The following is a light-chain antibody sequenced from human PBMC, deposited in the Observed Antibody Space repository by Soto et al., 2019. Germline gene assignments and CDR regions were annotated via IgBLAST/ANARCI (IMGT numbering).Light chain of an antibody. CDR1: SSDVGSYNR. J-gene: IGLJ2*01. Sequence: QSALTQPPSVSGSPGQSVTISCTGTSSDVGSYNRVSWYQQPQVTAPNLMIYEVSNGRSVVPDGFSGSKSGNTASLTISGPQAEDEADYYCRSYTSSSTFVVFGGATKLSVL. CDR3: RSYTSSSTFVV. V-gene: IGLV2-18*02. CDR2: EVS.